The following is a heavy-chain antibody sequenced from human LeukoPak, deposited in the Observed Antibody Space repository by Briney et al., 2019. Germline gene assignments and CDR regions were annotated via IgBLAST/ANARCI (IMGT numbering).Heavy chain of an antibody. CDR3: ATGGFGEESKYYYYGMDV. CDR1: GYTLTELS. D-gene: IGHD3-10*01. Sequence: ASVKVSCKVSGYTLTELSMHWVRQAPGKGLEWMGGFDPEDGETIYAQKSQGRVTMTEDTSTATAYMELSSLRSEDTAVYYCATGGFGEESKYYYYGMDVWGQGTTVTVSS. J-gene: IGHJ6*02. CDR2: FDPEDGET. V-gene: IGHV1-24*01.